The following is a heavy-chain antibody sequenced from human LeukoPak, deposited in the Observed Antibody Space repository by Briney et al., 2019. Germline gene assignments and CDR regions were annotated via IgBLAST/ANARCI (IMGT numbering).Heavy chain of an antibody. J-gene: IGHJ5*02. CDR1: GGSISSYY. CDR2: IYYSGST. CDR3: ARGFDYGDYWFDP. Sequence: PSETLSLTCTVSGGSISSYYWSWIRQPPGKGLEWIGYIYYSGSTNYNPSLKSRVTISIDKSKNQFSLKLSSVTAADTAVYFCARGFDYGDYWFDPWGQGSLVTVSS. D-gene: IGHD4-17*01. V-gene: IGHV4-59*08.